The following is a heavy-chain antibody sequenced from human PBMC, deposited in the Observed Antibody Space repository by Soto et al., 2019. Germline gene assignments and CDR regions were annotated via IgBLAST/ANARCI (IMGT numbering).Heavy chain of an antibody. V-gene: IGHV3-33*01. CDR3: ARAGGTTVTGLWHFDS. Sequence: GGSLRLSCEASGFTFNTYSMHWVRQPPGKGLEWLAAICYDGTQKYYADSVKGRFIISRDNSKKTLYLEMNSLRAEDTAVYYCARAGGTTVTGLWHFDSWGQGTLVTVSS. D-gene: IGHD4-17*01. J-gene: IGHJ4*02. CDR1: GFTFNTYS. CDR2: ICYDGTQK.